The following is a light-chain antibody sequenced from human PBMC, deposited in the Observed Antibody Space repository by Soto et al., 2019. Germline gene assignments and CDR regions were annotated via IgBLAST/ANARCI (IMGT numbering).Light chain of an antibody. CDR3: QQFDNLIT. V-gene: IGKV1-33*01. CDR1: QDIRNY. J-gene: IGKJ5*01. Sequence: DIQMTQSPSSLSASIGDRVTITCQASQDIRNYLNWYQQKPGKAPKLLIYDASNLETGVPSRFSGSGYGTDFTFTISSLQPGDIATYYCQQFDNLITFGQGTRLEI. CDR2: DAS.